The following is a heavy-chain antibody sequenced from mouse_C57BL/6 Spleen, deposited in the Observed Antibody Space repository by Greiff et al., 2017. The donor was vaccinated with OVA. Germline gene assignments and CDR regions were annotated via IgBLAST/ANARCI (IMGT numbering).Heavy chain of an antibody. D-gene: IGHD1-1*01. CDR1: GYTFTDYE. CDR3: TRGYYYGSSPVAY. V-gene: IGHV1-15*01. J-gene: IGHJ3*01. CDR2: IDPETGGT. Sequence: QVQLQQSGAELVRPGASVTLSCKASGYTFTDYEMHWVKQTPVHGLEWIGAIDPETGGTAYNQKFKGKAILTADKSSSTAYMELRSLTSEDSAVYYCTRGYYYGSSPVAYWGQGTLVTVSA.